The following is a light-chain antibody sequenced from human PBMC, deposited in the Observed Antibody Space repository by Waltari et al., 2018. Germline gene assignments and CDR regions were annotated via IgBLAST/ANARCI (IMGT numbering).Light chain of an antibody. Sequence: IVMTQSPAPLSVSPGARATLSCRASQSVSRNLAWYQQKPGQAPRLLIYGASTRATGIPARFSGSGSGTEFTLTISSLQSEDFAVYYCLQYDNWPPYTFGQGTKLEIK. J-gene: IGKJ2*01. CDR3: LQYDNWPPYT. CDR2: GAS. CDR1: QSVSRN. V-gene: IGKV3-15*01.